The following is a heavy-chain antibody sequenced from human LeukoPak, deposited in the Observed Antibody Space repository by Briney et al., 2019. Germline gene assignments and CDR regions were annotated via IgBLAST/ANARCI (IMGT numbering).Heavy chain of an antibody. V-gene: IGHV1-18*04. CDR3: ARDLANCDAFDI. CDR2: ISAYNGNT. Sequence: ASVKVSCKASGYTFTGYDMHWGRQSPGQGLEWMGWISAYNGNTNYAQKLQGRVTMTTDTSTSTAYMELSRLRSDDTAVYYCARDLANCDAFDIWGQGTLVTVSS. J-gene: IGHJ3*02. CDR1: GYTFTGYD. D-gene: IGHD4/OR15-4a*01.